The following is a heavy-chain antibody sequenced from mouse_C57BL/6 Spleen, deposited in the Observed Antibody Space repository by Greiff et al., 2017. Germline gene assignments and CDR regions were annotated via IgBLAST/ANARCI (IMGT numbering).Heavy chain of an antibody. Sequence: EVKLEVSGGGLVQPGGSMKLSCVASGFTFSNYWMNWVRQSPEEGLEWVAQIRFNSDNYATHYAESVKRRFTISRDDSKSSVYLQMNNLRAEDTGIYYCTDYYGAYWGQGTLVTVSA. CDR1: GFTFSNYW. D-gene: IGHD1-1*01. CDR3: TDYYGAY. V-gene: IGHV6-3*01. CDR2: IRFNSDNYAT. J-gene: IGHJ3*01.